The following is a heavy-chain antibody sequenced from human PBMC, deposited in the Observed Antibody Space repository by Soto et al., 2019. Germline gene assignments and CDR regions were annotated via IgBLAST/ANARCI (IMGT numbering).Heavy chain of an antibody. J-gene: IGHJ4*01. CDR3: ARADAVTTLFTNHYFFDS. Sequence: EVQLVESGGGLVQPGGSLRLSCAASGFTFSNYAMHWFRQAPGKGLEYVSAISSDGGTTYYADSVKGRFTISRDNSKNTLYLQMGSLRGEDMAVYYCARADAVTTLFTNHYFFDSWGQGTLVTVSS. D-gene: IGHD4-17*01. V-gene: IGHV3-64*07. CDR1: GFTFSNYA. CDR2: ISSDGGTT.